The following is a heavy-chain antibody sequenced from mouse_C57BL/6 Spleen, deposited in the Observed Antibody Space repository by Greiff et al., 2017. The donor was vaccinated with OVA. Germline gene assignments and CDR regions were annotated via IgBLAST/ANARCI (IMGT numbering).Heavy chain of an antibody. Sequence: VQLQQPGAELVKPGASVKLSCKASGYTFTSYWMHWVKQRPGQGLEWIGMIHPNSGSTNYNEKFKSKATLTVDKSSSTAYMQLSSLTSEDSAVYYCARRWNYGNYGAMDYWGQGTSVTVSS. V-gene: IGHV1-64*01. CDR2: IHPNSGST. CDR3: ARRWNYGNYGAMDY. CDR1: GYTFTSYW. J-gene: IGHJ4*01. D-gene: IGHD2-1*01.